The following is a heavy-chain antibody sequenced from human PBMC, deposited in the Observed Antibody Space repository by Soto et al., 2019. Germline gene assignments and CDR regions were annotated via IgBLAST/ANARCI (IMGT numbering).Heavy chain of an antibody. D-gene: IGHD1-26*01. V-gene: IGHV3-23*01. CDR2: ISGSGGST. J-gene: IGHJ4*02. Sequence: EVQLLESGGGLVQPGGSLRLSCAASGLTFISYAMSWVRQAPGKGLGWVSAISGSGGSTYYADSVKGRFTISRDNSKNTLYLQINSLRAEDTAVYYCAKGGSIVGADAFGYWGQGTLVTVSS. CDR3: AKGGSIVGADAFGY. CDR1: GLTFISYA.